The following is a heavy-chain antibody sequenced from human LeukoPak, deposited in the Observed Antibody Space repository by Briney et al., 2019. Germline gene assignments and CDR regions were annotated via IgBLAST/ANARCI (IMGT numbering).Heavy chain of an antibody. V-gene: IGHV4-39*07. Sequence: SETLSLTCRVSGASINSGSNYWGWIRQPPGKTLERIGSIYSSGSTYYNPSLKSRVIIMIDTPKNHFSLTLSSVTAADTAVYYCARDLGGDAFDIWGQGTMVTVSS. CDR2: IYSSGST. CDR1: GASINSGSNY. J-gene: IGHJ3*02. CDR3: ARDLGGDAFDI.